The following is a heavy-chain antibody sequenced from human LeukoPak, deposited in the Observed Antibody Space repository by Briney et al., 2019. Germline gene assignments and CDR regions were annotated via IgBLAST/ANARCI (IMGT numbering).Heavy chain of an antibody. D-gene: IGHD4-17*01. CDR3: ARDGDYGDYDVGYFDY. J-gene: IGHJ4*02. CDR2: IYYSGST. V-gene: IGHV4-59*01. Sequence: SETLSLTCTVSGGSISSYYWSWIRQPPGKGLEWIGYIYYSGSTNYNPSLKSRVTISVDTSKNQFSLKLSSVTAADTAVYYCARDGDYGDYDVGYFDYWGQGTLVTVSS. CDR1: GGSISSYY.